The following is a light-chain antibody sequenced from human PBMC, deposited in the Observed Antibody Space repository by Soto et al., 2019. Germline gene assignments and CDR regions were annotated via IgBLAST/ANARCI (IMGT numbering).Light chain of an antibody. CDR2: DSD. V-gene: IGLV1-51*01. Sequence: QSVLTQPPSVSAAPGQKVTISCSGSSANIGSNYVSWYQHLPGTAPKLVIYDSDRRPSEIPDRFSGSKSGTSATLDITGLQTGDEADYYCGAWDGSLSVVLFGGGTKL. CDR3: GAWDGSLSVVL. CDR1: SANIGSNY. J-gene: IGLJ2*01.